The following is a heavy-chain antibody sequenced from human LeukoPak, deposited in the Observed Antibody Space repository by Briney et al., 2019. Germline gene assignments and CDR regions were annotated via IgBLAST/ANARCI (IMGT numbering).Heavy chain of an antibody. CDR1: GFTFSSYS. CDR2: ISSSSSYI. D-gene: IGHD3-22*01. CDR3: ARWSSGYPFDY. V-gene: IGHV3-21*01. J-gene: IGHJ4*02. Sequence: GGSLRLSCAASGFTFSSYSMNWVRQAPGKGLEWVSSISSSSSYIYYADSVKGRFTISRDNAKNSLYLQMNSLRAEDTAVYYCARWSSGYPFDYWGQGTLVTVSS.